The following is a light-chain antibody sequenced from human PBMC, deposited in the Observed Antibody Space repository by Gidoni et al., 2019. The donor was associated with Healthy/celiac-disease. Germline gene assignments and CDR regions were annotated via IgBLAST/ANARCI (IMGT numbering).Light chain of an antibody. CDR2: QDS. CDR1: KLGDKY. V-gene: IGLV3-1*01. CDR3: QAWDSSTAVV. Sequence: SYELTQPPSVSVSPGQTASINCSGDKLGDKYACWYQHKPGQSPVLVIYQDSKRPSGIPERFSGSNSGNTATLTISGTQAMDEADYYCQAWDSSTAVVFGGGTKLTVL. J-gene: IGLJ2*01.